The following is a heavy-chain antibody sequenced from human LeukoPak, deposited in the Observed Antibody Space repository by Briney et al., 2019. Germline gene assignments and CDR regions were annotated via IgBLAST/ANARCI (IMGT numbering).Heavy chain of an antibody. V-gene: IGHV4-61*02. CDR1: GGSISSGSYY. J-gene: IGHJ5*02. D-gene: IGHD3-3*01. Sequence: SETLSLTCTVSGGSISSGSYYWSWIRQPAGKGLEWIGRIYTSGSTNYNPSLKSRVTISVDTSKNQFSLKLSSVTAADTAVYYCARDHSKYYDFWSSYFTWFDPWGQGTLVTVSS. CDR3: ARDHSKYYDFWSSYFTWFDP. CDR2: IYTSGST.